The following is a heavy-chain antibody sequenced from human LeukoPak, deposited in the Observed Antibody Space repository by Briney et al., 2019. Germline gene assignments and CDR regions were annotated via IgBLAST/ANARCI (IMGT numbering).Heavy chain of an antibody. Sequence: GASVKVSCKASGFTFTSSAVQWVRQARGQRLEWIGWIVVGSGNTNYAQNLQGRVTLTTDTSTSTAYMDLGSLRSDDTAVYYCARDLLGGEFDYWGQGTLVTVSS. D-gene: IGHD2-15*01. CDR3: ARDLLGGEFDY. CDR1: GFTFTSSA. V-gene: IGHV1-58*01. J-gene: IGHJ4*02. CDR2: IVVGSGNT.